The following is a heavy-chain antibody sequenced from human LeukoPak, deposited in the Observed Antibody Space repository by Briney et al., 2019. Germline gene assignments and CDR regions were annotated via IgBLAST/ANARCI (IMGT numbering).Heavy chain of an antibody. CDR3: AVTTGAEYFQH. CDR1: GGTFSSYA. CDR2: IIPIFGTA. D-gene: IGHD1-14*01. V-gene: IGHV1-69*13. J-gene: IGHJ1*01. Sequence: EASVKVSCKASGGTFSSYAISWVRQAPGQGLEWMGGIIPIFGTANYAQKFQGRVTITADESTGTAYMELSSLRSEDTAVYYCAVTTGAEYFQHWGQGTLVTVSS.